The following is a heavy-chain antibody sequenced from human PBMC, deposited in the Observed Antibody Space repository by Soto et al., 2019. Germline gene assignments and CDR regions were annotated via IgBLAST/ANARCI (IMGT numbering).Heavy chain of an antibody. CDR2: ISGTGGST. CDR3: AKDRIAARPPGLRSGYSQH. Sequence: GGSLRLSCAASGLTFSSYAMSWVRQAPGKGLEWVSAISGTGGSTYYADSVKGRFTISRDNAKNTLYLQMNSLRAEDTAVYYCAKDRIAARPPGLRSGYSQHWGQATVDAVSS. CDR1: GLTFSSYA. J-gene: IGHJ1*01. V-gene: IGHV3-23*01. D-gene: IGHD6-6*01.